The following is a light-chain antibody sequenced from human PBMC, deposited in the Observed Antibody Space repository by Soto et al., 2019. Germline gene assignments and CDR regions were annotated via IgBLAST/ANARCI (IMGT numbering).Light chain of an antibody. J-gene: IGLJ2*01. CDR1: GGSIADNY. Sequence: NFMLSQPHSVSESPGKTVVISCTRSGGSIADNYLQWFQQRPGSAPTIVIYEDAHRLSGVPDRFSGSTDRSSNSASLTISGLRVEDEADYYCHSYDANNQVFGGGTKLTVL. CDR3: HSYDANNQV. V-gene: IGLV6-57*04. CDR2: EDA.